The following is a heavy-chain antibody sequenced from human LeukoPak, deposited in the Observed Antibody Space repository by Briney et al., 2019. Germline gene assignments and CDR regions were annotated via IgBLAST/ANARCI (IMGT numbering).Heavy chain of an antibody. CDR2: IYYSGIT. CDR1: GGSISSGDYY. J-gene: IGHJ4*02. CDR3: AWFYDSSGYYYVRYFDY. D-gene: IGHD3-22*01. V-gene: IGHV4-30-4*01. Sequence: PSQTLSLTCTVSGGSISSGDYYWSWIRQPPGKGLEWIGYIYYSGITYYNPSLKSRVTISVDTSNHHFSLKLRSVTAATTAVYYCAWFYDSSGYYYVRYFDYWGQGTLVTVSS.